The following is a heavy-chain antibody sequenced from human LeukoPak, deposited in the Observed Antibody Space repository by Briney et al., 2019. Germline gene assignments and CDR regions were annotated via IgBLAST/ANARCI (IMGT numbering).Heavy chain of an antibody. CDR2: LSGSATST. CDR1: GFTVSSNY. CDR3: AKDSSSYRYFDY. V-gene: IGHV3-23*01. Sequence: GGSLRLSCAASGFTVSSNYMNWVRQAPGKGLEWVSSLSGSATSTYYADSVKGRFTISRDNSKNTLYLQVNSLRAEDTAVYYCAKDSSSYRYFDYWGQGTLVTVSS. J-gene: IGHJ4*02. D-gene: IGHD6-13*01.